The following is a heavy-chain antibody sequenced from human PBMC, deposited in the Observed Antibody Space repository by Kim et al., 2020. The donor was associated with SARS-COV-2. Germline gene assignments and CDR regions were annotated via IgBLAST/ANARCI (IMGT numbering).Heavy chain of an antibody. CDR1: GFTFSSYG. D-gene: IGHD6-13*01. V-gene: IGHV3-33*01. J-gene: IGHJ6*02. CDR2: IWYDGSNK. CDR3: AREIAAAGIDYYYYGMDV. Sequence: EGSLRLSCAASGFTFSSYGMHWVRQAPGKGLEWVAVIWYDGSNKYYADSVKGRFTISRDNSKNTLYLQMNSLRAEDTAVYYCAREIAAAGIDYYYYGMDVWGQGTTVTVSS.